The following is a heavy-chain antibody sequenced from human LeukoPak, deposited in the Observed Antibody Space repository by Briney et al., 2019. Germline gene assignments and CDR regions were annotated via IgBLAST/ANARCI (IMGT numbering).Heavy chain of an antibody. J-gene: IGHJ4*02. CDR1: EFTFSNYW. CDR3: VTRPDY. V-gene: IGHV3-7*01. D-gene: IGHD6-6*01. Sequence: GSLRLSCAASEFTFSNYWMSWVRQAPGKGLEWVANIKQDGSERHYVDSVKGRFTISRDNAKNSLSLQMNSLRVEDTAVYYCVTRPDYWGQGTLVTVSS. CDR2: IKQDGSER.